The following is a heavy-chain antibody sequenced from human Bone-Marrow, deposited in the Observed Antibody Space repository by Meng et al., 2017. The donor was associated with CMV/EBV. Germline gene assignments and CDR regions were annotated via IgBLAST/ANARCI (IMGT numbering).Heavy chain of an antibody. CDR2: IYYSGST. D-gene: IGHD1-26*01. J-gene: IGHJ4*02. Sequence: SETLSLTCTVSGGSVSSGSYYWSWIRQPPGKGLEWIGYIYYSGSTNYNPSLKSRVTISVDTSKNQFSLKLSSVTAADTAVYYCARDSGSLEGDATNFDYWGQGTRVTVSS. CDR3: ARDSGSLEGDATNFDY. CDR1: GGSVSSGSYY. V-gene: IGHV4-61*01.